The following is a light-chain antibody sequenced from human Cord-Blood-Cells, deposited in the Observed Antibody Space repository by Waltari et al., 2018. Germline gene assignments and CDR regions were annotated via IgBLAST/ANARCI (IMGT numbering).Light chain of an antibody. CDR2: GAS. CDR3: QRYGSSPLT. Sequence: EIVLTQSPGTLSLSPGERATLSCRASQSVSSSYLAWYQQKPGQAPRLLIYGASSRATGIPDRFSGSGSGTDFTRTFSSLGPEDFAVYYCQRYGSSPLTFGGGTKVEI. V-gene: IGKV3-20*01. CDR1: QSVSSSY. J-gene: IGKJ4*01.